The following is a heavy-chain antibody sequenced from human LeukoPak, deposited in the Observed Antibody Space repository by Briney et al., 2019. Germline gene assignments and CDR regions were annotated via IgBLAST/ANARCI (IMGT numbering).Heavy chain of an antibody. Sequence: PSETLSLTCTISRGSISTYYWSWIRQTPGTTPEWIGNIHYTGRTRYNPSLESRVTMSLDTPKNEFSLRLTSMTAADSAVYYCARGRPDPQNSDYWDYWGQGILVTVSS. CDR3: ARGRPDPQNSDYWDY. CDR2: IHYTGRT. D-gene: IGHD3-22*01. CDR1: RGSISTYY. J-gene: IGHJ4*02. V-gene: IGHV4-59*13.